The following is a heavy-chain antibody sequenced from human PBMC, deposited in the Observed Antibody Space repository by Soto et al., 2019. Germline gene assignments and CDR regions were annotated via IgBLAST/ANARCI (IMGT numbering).Heavy chain of an antibody. CDR1: GYTFTAYY. J-gene: IGHJ6*02. CDR3: ARNMDYYYGPGSGNGHGF. V-gene: IGHV1-2*02. D-gene: IGHD3-10*01. CDR2: INPKFGDT. Sequence: QVQLVQSGAEVKEPGDSVRVSCEASGYTFTAYYIPWVRQAPGQGLEWMGWINPKFGDTTYAQDFQGRVSMTRDMSSSTVYMELSRLTSDDTAIYYCARNMDYYYGPGSGNGHGFWGQGTTVTVFS.